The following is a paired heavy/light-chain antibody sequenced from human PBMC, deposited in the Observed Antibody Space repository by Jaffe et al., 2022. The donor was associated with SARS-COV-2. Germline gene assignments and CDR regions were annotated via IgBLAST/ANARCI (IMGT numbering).Light chain of an antibody. V-gene: IGLV1-47*01. CDR1: SSNIGSNY. CDR3: AAWDDSLSGWV. Sequence: QSVLTQPPSASGTPGQRVTISCSGSSSNIGSNYVYWYQQLPGTAPTLLIYRNNQRPSGVPDRFSGSKSGTSASLAISGLRSEDEADYYCAAWDDSLSGWVFGGGTKLTVL. CDR2: RNN. J-gene: IGLJ3*02.
Heavy chain of an antibody. CDR2: ISYDGSNK. J-gene: IGHJ6*02. CDR1: GFTLSTYA. V-gene: IGHV3-30-3*01. D-gene: IGHD2-15*01. CDR3: VRGGSGSYYYYHAMDV. Sequence: QVQLVESGGGVVQPGRSLRLSCAASGFTLSTYAMHWVRQAPGKGLEWVALISYDGSNKYYADSVKGRFTISRDNSKNTLYLQMNSLRAEDTAVYYCVRGGSGSYYYYHAMDVWGQGTMVTVSS.